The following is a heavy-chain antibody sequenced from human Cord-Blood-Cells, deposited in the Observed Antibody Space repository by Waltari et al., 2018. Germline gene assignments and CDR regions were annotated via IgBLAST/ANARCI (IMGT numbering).Heavy chain of an antibody. CDR1: GYTFTGYY. V-gene: IGHV1-2*06. J-gene: IGHJ2*01. D-gene: IGHD2-8*02. CDR2: INPNSGGT. Sequence: QVQLVQSGAEVKKPGASVKVSCKASGYTFTGYYMHWVRQAPGTGLEWMGRINPNSGGTNYAQKFQGRVTMTRDTSISTAYMELSRLRSDDTAVYYCARVARYCTGGVCYWYFDLWGRGTLVTVSS. CDR3: ARVARYCTGGVCYWYFDL.